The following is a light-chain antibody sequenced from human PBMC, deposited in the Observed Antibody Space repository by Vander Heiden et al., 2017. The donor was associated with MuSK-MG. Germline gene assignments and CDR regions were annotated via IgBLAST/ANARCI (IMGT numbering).Light chain of an antibody. V-gene: IGKV1-5*03. CDR1: PSIGTW. J-gene: IGKJ2*02. Sequence: DIQMTQSPSTLSASVRDKDTIPYRASPSIGTWLAWYQQRPGEAPKLLIYKASTWESGVPSRFSGSGFGTQFTLTISGLQPDDFATYYCQQYDSSSSTFGQGTNLEL. CDR3: QQYDSSSST. CDR2: KAS.